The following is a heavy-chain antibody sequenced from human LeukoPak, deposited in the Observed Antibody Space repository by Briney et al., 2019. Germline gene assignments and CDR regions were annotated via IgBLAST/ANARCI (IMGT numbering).Heavy chain of an antibody. Sequence: PSETLSLTCSVYGGSFSGYYWSWIRQPPEKGLEWIGEINHSGSTNYNPSLKSRVTISVDTSKNQFSLKLSSVTAADTAVYYCAGITIFGVVNIDYWGQGTLVTVSS. D-gene: IGHD3-3*01. J-gene: IGHJ4*02. CDR1: GGSFSGYY. CDR2: INHSGST. CDR3: AGITIFGVVNIDY. V-gene: IGHV4-34*01.